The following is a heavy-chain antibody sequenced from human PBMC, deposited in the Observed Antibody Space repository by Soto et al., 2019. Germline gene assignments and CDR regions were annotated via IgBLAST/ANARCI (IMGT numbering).Heavy chain of an antibody. Sequence: PSETLSLTCTVSGGSISTSGYSWGWIRQPPGKGLEWIGSIHYSGRTNYNPSLKSRVTISVDTSKNHFSLKLSSVTAADTAVYYCAGGGSIVVATRRLMDVWGKGTTVTVSS. J-gene: IGHJ6*03. V-gene: IGHV4-39*02. CDR2: IHYSGRT. CDR3: AGGGSIVVATRRLMDV. CDR1: GGSISTSGYS. D-gene: IGHD3-22*01.